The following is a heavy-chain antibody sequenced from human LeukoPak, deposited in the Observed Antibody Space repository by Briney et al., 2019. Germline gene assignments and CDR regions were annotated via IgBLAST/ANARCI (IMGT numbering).Heavy chain of an antibody. D-gene: IGHD6-19*01. CDR1: GFTFSSYA. Sequence: GGSLRLSCAASGFTFSSYAMSWVRQAPGKWLEWVSAISGSGGSTYYADSVKGRFTISRDNSKNTLYLQMNSLRAEDTAVYYCAKVPFFYVSSGWYVDYWGQGTLVTVSS. CDR3: AKVPFFYVSSGWYVDY. CDR2: ISGSGGST. V-gene: IGHV3-23*01. J-gene: IGHJ4*02.